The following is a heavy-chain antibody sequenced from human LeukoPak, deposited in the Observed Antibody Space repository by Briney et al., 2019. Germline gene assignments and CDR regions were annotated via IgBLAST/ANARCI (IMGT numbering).Heavy chain of an antibody. D-gene: IGHD3-10*01. V-gene: IGHV4-4*07. Sequence: SETLSLTCTVSGGSISSYYWSWIRQPAGEGLEWIGRIYTSGSTNYNPSLKSRVTISVDTSKNQFSLKLSSVTAADTAVYYCARAAAPYYYGSGSPINIWGQGTMVTVSS. CDR2: IYTSGST. J-gene: IGHJ3*02. CDR1: GGSISSYY. CDR3: ARAAAPYYYGSGSPINI.